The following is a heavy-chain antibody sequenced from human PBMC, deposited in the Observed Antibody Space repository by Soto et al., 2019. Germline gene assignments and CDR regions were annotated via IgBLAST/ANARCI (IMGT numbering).Heavy chain of an antibody. D-gene: IGHD6-13*01. CDR3: AVYSSSWYPETNWFDP. V-gene: IGHV4-61*01. CDR2: IYYSGST. CDR1: GGSVSSGSYY. J-gene: IGHJ5*02. Sequence: SETLSLTCAVSGGSVSSGSYYWSWIRQPPGKGLEWIGYIYYSGSTNYNPSLKSRVTISVDTSKNQFSLKLSSVTAADTAVYYCAVYSSSWYPETNWFDPWGQGTLVTVSS.